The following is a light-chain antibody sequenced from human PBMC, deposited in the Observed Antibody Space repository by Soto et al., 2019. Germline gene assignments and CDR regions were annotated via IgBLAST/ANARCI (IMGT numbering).Light chain of an antibody. Sequence: QYALTQPASVSGSPGQSITISCTGTSSDVGASKYVSWYQQHPGKAPKLMIYEVSNRPSGVSNRFSGSKSGNTASLTISGLQAEDEADYYCSSYTSTITVLFGGGTKLTVL. J-gene: IGLJ2*01. CDR2: EVS. CDR3: SSYTSTITVL. CDR1: SSDVGASKY. V-gene: IGLV2-14*01.